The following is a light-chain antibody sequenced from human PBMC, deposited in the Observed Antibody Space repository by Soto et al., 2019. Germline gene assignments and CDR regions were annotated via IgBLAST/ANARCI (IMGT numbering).Light chain of an antibody. Sequence: EIVLTQSPGTLSLSPGERATLSCRASQSVSSSSLAWYQQKPGQSPRLLIYGASSRATGIPDSFSGSGSGTDFTLTISRLEPEDFAVYYCQQYGSSPITFGQGTRLEIK. V-gene: IGKV3-20*01. J-gene: IGKJ5*01. CDR1: QSVSSSS. CDR3: QQYGSSPIT. CDR2: GAS.